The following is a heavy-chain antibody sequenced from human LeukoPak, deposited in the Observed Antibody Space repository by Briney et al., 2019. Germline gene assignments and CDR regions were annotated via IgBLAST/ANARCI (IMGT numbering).Heavy chain of an antibody. CDR1: GFTVSTDH. D-gene: IGHD3-22*01. Sequence: GGSLRLSCAASGFTVSTDHMSWVRQAPGKGLEWVAISYSEEWVAISYSGGTSQYADPVKGRFTISRDNSKNTLYLQMNSLRAEDTAIYYCYSMIVVGIRVINDYWGQGTLVTVSS. CDR2: SYSEEWVAISYSGGTS. CDR3: YSMIVVGIRVINDY. V-gene: IGHV3-66*01. J-gene: IGHJ4*02.